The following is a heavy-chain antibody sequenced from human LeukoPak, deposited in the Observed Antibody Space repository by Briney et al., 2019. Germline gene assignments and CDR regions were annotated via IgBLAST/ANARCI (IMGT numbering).Heavy chain of an antibody. J-gene: IGHJ6*03. CDR1: GFTLDDYG. CDR2: INWNGGST. Sequence: PGGSLRLSCAASGFTLDDYGMSWVRQAPGKGLEWVSGINWNGGSTGYADSVKGRFTISRDNAKNSLYLQMNSLRAEDTALYYCARDKGGQWRLVDYMDVWGKGTTVTVSS. V-gene: IGHV3-20*04. CDR3: ARDKGGQWRLVDYMDV. D-gene: IGHD6-19*01.